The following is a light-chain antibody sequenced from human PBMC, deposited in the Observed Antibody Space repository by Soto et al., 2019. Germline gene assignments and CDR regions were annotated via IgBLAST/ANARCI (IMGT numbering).Light chain of an antibody. CDR1: QTISSW. Sequence: IAMPQSPATVSGSFGDSVTITCGARQTISSWLAWYQLKKGKAPKMMMYKASSLQSGVPSRCGGNGSGTEGTLAISSLPPDDVATDYCQQYNSYSWTFGQGTKVEIK. V-gene: IGKV1-5*03. CDR3: QQYNSYSWT. CDR2: KAS. J-gene: IGKJ1*01.